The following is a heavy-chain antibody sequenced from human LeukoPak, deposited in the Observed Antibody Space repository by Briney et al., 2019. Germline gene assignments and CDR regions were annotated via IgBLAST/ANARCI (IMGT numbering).Heavy chain of an antibody. D-gene: IGHD1-20*01. CDR2: INTDGSST. CDR3: ASITGTTALGD. Sequence: GGSLRLSCAASGFTFSGYWMHWVRQAPGKGLVWVSRINTDGSSTSYADSVKGRFTISRDNAKNTLYLQMNSLRAEDTAVYYCASITGTTALGDWGQGTLVTVSS. CDR1: GFTFSGYW. J-gene: IGHJ4*02. V-gene: IGHV3-74*01.